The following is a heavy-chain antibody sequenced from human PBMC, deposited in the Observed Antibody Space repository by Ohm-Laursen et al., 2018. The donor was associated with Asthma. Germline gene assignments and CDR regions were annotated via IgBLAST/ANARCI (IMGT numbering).Heavy chain of an antibody. CDR2: ISYDGSNK. Sequence: SLRLSCTASGFTFSSYGMHWVRQAPGKGLEWVAVISYDGSNKYYADSVKGRFTISRDNSKNTLYLQMNSLRAEDTAVYYCAKVATGYDHDWYFDLWGRGTLVTVSS. CDR3: AKVATGYDHDWYFDL. CDR1: GFTFSSYG. D-gene: IGHD6-25*01. V-gene: IGHV3-30*18. J-gene: IGHJ2*01.